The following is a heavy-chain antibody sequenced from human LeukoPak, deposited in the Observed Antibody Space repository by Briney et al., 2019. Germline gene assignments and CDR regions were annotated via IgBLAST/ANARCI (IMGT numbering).Heavy chain of an antibody. V-gene: IGHV3-21*01. D-gene: IGHD6-19*01. CDR3: ARDLVPLAVAGTGAFDV. Sequence: PGGSLRLSCAASGFTFDDYGMSWVRHAPGKGLEWVSSISSSSSYIYYADSVKGRFTISRDRLKNTLYLQMSSLRADDTAVYYCARDLVPLAVAGTGAFDVWGQGTMVTVSS. CDR1: GFTFDDYG. J-gene: IGHJ3*01. CDR2: ISSSSSYI.